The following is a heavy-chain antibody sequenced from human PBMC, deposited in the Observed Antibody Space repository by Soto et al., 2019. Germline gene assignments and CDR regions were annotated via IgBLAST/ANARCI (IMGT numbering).Heavy chain of an antibody. CDR3: ARAPPLDYQPPNYGMDV. CDR2: ISSSSSYI. V-gene: IGHV3-21*01. J-gene: IGHJ6*02. CDR1: GFTFSSYS. D-gene: IGHD3-9*01. Sequence: PGGSLRLSCAASGFTFSSYSMNWVRQAPGKGLEWVSSISSSSSYIYYADSVKGRFTISRDNAKNSLYLQMNSLRAEDTAVYYCARAPPLDYQPPNYGMDVWGQGTTVTVSS.